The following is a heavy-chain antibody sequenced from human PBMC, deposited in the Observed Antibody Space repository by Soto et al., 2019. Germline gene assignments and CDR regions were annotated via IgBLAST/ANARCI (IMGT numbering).Heavy chain of an antibody. CDR3: ARDREGYGGAFGMDV. CDR1: GFTFSSYA. V-gene: IGHV3-30-3*01. D-gene: IGHD4-17*01. Sequence: QVQLVESGGGVVQPGRSLRLSCAASGFTFSSYAMHWVRQAPGKGLEWVAVISYDGSNKYYADSVKGRFTISRDNSKNTLYLQMNSLRADDTAVYYCARDREGYGGAFGMDVWGQGTTVTVSS. J-gene: IGHJ6*02. CDR2: ISYDGSNK.